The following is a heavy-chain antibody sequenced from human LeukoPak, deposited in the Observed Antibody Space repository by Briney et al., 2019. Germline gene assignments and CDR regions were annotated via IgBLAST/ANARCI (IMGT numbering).Heavy chain of an antibody. V-gene: IGHV1-2*06. J-gene: IGHJ4*02. Sequence: ASVKVSCRASGYTFTGYYMHWVRQAPGQGLEWMGRINPNSGGTNYAQKFQGRVTMTRDTSISTAYMELSRLRSDDTAVYYCASAKYYDSSGYLAGCFDYWGQGTLVTVSS. CDR3: ASAKYYDSSGYLAGCFDY. D-gene: IGHD3-22*01. CDR2: INPNSGGT. CDR1: GYTFTGYY.